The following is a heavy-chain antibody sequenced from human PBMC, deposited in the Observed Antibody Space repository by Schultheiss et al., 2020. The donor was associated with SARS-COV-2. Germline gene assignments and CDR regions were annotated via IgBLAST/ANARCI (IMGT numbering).Heavy chain of an antibody. V-gene: IGHV4-59*01. CDR3: ARDRVGYYYDSSGYYSGYYYGMDV. Sequence: SETLSLTCAVYGGSFSGYYWSWIRQPPGKGLEWIGYIYYSGSTNYNPSLKSRVTISVDTSKNQFSLKLSSVTAADTAVYYCARDRVGYYYDSSGYYSGYYYGMDVWGQGTTVTVSS. CDR1: GGSFSGYY. CDR2: IYYSGST. D-gene: IGHD3-22*01. J-gene: IGHJ6*02.